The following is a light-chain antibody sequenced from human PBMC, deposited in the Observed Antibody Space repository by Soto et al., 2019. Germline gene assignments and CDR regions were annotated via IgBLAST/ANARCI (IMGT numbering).Light chain of an antibody. CDR2: EVV. CDR1: KNDIGVYDF. V-gene: IGLV2-8*01. J-gene: IGLJ2*01. CDR3: ASYTSSSTSVI. Sequence: QSALTQPPSASGSPGQSVTISCTGTKNDIGVYDFVSWYQHHPGKAPRLIIYEVVQRPSGVPDRFSGSKSGNTASLTVSGLQAEDEADYYCASYTSSSTSVIFGRGTKVTVL.